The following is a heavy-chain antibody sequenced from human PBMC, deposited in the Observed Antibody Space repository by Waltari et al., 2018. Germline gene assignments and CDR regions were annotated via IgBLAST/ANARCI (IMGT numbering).Heavy chain of an antibody. CDR3: ARSGTYRGYFDY. D-gene: IGHD1-26*01. V-gene: IGHV4-39*01. J-gene: IGHJ4*02. Sequence: QLQLQESGPGLVKPSETLSLTCPVSGGSIGSSNNYWGWIRQPPGKGLEWIGSIYYSGNTYDNPSLKSRVTISVDTSKNQFSLRLSSATAADTAVYYCARSGTYRGYFDYWGQGTLVTVSS. CDR2: IYYSGNT. CDR1: GGSIGSSNNY.